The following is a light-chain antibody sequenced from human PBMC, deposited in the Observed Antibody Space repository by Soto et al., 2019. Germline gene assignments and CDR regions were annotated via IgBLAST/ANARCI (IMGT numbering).Light chain of an antibody. Sequence: EIVMTQSPATLSVSPGERATLSCRASQSVSSNLAWYQQKPGQVPSLLIYGASTRATGGPARFSGSGSGTGFTLTISSLQSEDFAVYYCQQYNNWPPLTFGGGTKGEIK. J-gene: IGKJ4*01. V-gene: IGKV3-15*01. CDR2: GAS. CDR3: QQYNNWPPLT. CDR1: QSVSSN.